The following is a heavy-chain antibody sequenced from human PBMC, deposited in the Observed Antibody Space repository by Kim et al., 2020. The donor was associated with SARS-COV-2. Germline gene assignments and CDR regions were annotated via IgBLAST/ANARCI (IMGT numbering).Heavy chain of an antibody. CDR3: ATRSQVYDILTGETTDY. D-gene: IGHD3-9*01. CDR2: FDPEDGET. J-gene: IGHJ4*02. CDR1: GYTLTELS. V-gene: IGHV1-24*01. Sequence: ASVKVSCKVSGYTLTELSMHWVRQAPGKGLEWMGGFDPEDGETIYAQKFQGRVTMTEDTSTDTAYMELSSLRSEDTAVYYCATRSQVYDILTGETTDYWGQGTLVTVSS.